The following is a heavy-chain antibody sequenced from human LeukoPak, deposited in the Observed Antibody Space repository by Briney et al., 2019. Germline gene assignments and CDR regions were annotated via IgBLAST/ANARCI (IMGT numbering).Heavy chain of an antibody. V-gene: IGHV3-74*01. CDR3: ASALGGQGGH. J-gene: IGHJ4*02. CDR2: INSDGSST. CDR1: GFTFSSYW. D-gene: IGHD1-26*01. Sequence: TGGSLILSCAASGFTFSSYWMHWVRQAPGKGLVWVSRINSDGSSTSYADSVKGRFTISRDNAKNTLFLQMNSLRADDTAVYYCASALGGQGGHWGQGTLVTVSS.